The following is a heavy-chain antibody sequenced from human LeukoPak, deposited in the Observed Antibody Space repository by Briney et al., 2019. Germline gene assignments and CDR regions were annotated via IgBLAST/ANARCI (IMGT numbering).Heavy chain of an antibody. J-gene: IGHJ6*03. D-gene: IGHD2-2*02. CDR2: ISAYNGNT. CDR1: GYTFTSYG. CDR3: ARGGSGYCSSTSCYTTYYYYYMDV. Sequence: ASVKVSCTASGYTFTSYGISWVRQAPGQGLEWMGWISAYNGNTNYAQKLQGRVTMTTDTSTSTAYMELRSLRSDDTAVYYCARGGSGYCSSTSCYTTYYYYYMDVWGKGTTVTVSS. V-gene: IGHV1-18*01.